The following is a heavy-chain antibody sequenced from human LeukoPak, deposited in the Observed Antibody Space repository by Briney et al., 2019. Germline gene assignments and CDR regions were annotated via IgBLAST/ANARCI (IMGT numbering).Heavy chain of an antibody. CDR2: IYYSGNT. J-gene: IGHJ4*02. CDR1: GGSISSYS. V-gene: IGHV4-59*01. CDR3: FIMRMAAYDILTGYYSFDY. D-gene: IGHD3-9*01. Sequence: KPSETLSLTCTVSGGSISSYSWSWIRQPPGKGLEWIGYIYYSGNTNYNPSLKSRVTISIDTSKKQFSLKLSSVNAADTAVYYCFIMRMAAYDILTGYYSFDYWGQGTLVTVSS.